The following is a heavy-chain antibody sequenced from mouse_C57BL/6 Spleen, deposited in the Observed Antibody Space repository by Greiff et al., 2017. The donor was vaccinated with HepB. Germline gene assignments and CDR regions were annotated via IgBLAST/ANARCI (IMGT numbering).Heavy chain of an antibody. V-gene: IGHV1-39*01. Sequence: VQLQHSGPELVKPGASVKISCKASGYSFTDYNMNWVKQSNGKSLEWIGVINPNYGTTSYNQKFKGKATLTVDQSSSTAYMQLNSLTSEDSAVYYCARGRELLYPAWFAYWGQGTLVTVSA. CDR1: GYSFTDYN. D-gene: IGHD2-1*01. J-gene: IGHJ3*01. CDR2: INPNYGTT. CDR3: ARGRELLYPAWFAY.